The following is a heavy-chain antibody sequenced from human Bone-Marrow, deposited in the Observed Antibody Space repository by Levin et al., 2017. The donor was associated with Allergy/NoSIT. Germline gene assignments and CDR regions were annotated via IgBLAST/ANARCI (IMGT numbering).Heavy chain of an antibody. CDR1: GFTFSPNY. D-gene: IGHD2-15*01. Sequence: SCAASGFTFSPNYMHWVRQAPGKGLEWVSRINSDGSSTTYAASVQGRFTVSRDNAKNTLYLQMNSLRAEDTAVYYCARMLPPSVWGQGTLVTVSS. CDR2: INSDGSST. CDR3: ARMLPPSV. V-gene: IGHV3-74*01. J-gene: IGHJ4*02.